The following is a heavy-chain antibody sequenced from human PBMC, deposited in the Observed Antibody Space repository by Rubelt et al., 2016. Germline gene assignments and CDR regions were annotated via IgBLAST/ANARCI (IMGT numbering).Heavy chain of an antibody. J-gene: IGHJ4*02. CDR2: IIPIFGTA. V-gene: IGHV1-69*01. CDR3: ARDLISGYGGTY. D-gene: IGHD6-25*01. CDR1: GGTFSSYA. Sequence: QVQLVQSGAEVKKPGSSVKVSCKASGGTFSSYAISWVRQAPGQGLEWMGGIIPIFGTASYARKVQGRVTIPADESTSAAYMELSSLRSEDTAVYYCARDLISGYGGTYWGQGPLVTVSS.